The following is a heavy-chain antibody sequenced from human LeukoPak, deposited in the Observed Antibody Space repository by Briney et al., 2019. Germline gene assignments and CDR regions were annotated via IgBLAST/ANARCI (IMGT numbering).Heavy chain of an antibody. CDR2: ISAYNGNT. CDR1: GYTFTSYG. Sequence: ASVKVSCKASGYTFTSYGISWVRQAPGQGLEWMGWISAYNGNTNYAQKLQGRVTMTTDTSTSTAYIELRSLRSDDTAVYYCAREDSSSWAPFDYWGQGTLVTVSS. J-gene: IGHJ4*02. V-gene: IGHV1-18*01. CDR3: AREDSSSWAPFDY. D-gene: IGHD6-13*01.